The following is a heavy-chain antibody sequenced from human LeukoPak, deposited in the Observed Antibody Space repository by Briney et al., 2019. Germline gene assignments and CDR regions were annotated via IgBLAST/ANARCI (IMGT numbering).Heavy chain of an antibody. CDR3: AQGYCSSTSCQMGWFDP. CDR2: INPNSGGT. Sequence: ASVKVSCKASGYTFTGYYIHWVRQAPGQGLECMGWINPNSGGTNYAQKFQGRVTMTRDTSISTAYMELSRLRSDDTAVYYCAQGYCSSTSCQMGWFDPWGQGTLVTVSS. J-gene: IGHJ5*02. CDR1: GYTFTGYY. V-gene: IGHV1-2*02. D-gene: IGHD2-2*01.